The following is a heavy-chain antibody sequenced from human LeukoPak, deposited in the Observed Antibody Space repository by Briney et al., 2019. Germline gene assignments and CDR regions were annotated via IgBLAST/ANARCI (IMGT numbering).Heavy chain of an antibody. J-gene: IGHJ3*02. D-gene: IGHD3-10*01. CDR3: ARGTGSYYNHAFDI. CDR1: GGSISSGDYY. V-gene: IGHV4-61*08. Sequence: SETLSLTCTVSGGSISSGDYYWSWIRQPPGKGLEWIGYIYYSGSTNYNPSLKSRVTISVDTSKNQFSLKLSSVTAADTAVYYCARGTGSYYNHAFDIWGQGTMVTVSS. CDR2: IYYSGST.